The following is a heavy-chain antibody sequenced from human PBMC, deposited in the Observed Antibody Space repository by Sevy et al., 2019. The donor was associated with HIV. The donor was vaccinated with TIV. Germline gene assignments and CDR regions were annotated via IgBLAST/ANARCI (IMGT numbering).Heavy chain of an antibody. J-gene: IGHJ3*02. V-gene: IGHV4-4*07. CDR2: IYTSGST. D-gene: IGHD6-13*01. CDR1: GGSISSYY. Sequence: SETLSLTCTVSGGSISSYYWSWIRQPAGKGLEWIGRIYTSGSTNYNPSLKSRVTMSVDTSKNQFSLKLSSVTAADTAVYYCARDWRNRQQLGFDAFDIWGQGIMVTVSS. CDR3: ARDWRNRQQLGFDAFDI.